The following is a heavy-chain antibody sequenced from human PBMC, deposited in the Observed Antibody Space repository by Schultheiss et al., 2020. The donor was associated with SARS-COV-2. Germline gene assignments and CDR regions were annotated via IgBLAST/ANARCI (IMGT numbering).Heavy chain of an antibody. D-gene: IGHD3-22*01. CDR1: GFTFSSYG. Sequence: GGSLRLSCAASGFTFSSYGMHWVRQAPGKGLVWVSRINSDGSSTSYADSVKGRFTISRDNAKNTLYLQMNSLRAEDTAVYYCAKTGDSSGYYPADAFDIWGQGTMVTVSS. V-gene: IGHV3-74*01. CDR2: INSDGSST. J-gene: IGHJ3*02. CDR3: AKTGDSSGYYPADAFDI.